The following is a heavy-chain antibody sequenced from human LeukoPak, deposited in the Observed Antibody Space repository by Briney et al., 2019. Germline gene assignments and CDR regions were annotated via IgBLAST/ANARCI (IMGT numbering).Heavy chain of an antibody. CDR3: ARDLTGYCSSTSCPYYYYYGMDV. Sequence: TPSETLSLTCAVSGVSISSSNWWSWVRQPPGKGLEGIGEIYHSGSTNYNPSLKSRVTISVGKSKNQFSLKLSSVTAADTAVYYCARDLTGYCSSTSCPYYYYYGMDVWGQGTTVTVSS. V-gene: IGHV4-4*02. J-gene: IGHJ6*02. D-gene: IGHD2-2*01. CDR2: IYHSGST. CDR1: GVSISSSNW.